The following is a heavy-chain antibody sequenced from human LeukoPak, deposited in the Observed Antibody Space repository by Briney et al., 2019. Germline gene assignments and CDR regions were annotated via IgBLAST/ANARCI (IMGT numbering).Heavy chain of an antibody. CDR2: INPNSGGT. D-gene: IGHD3-22*01. CDR3: ARDNYYDSSGYLFDY. CDR1: GYTFTGYY. V-gene: IGHV1-2*02. J-gene: IGHJ4*02. Sequence: GASAKVSCKASGYTFTGYYMHWVRQAPGQGLEWMGWINPNSGGTNYAQKFQGRVTMTRDTSISTAYMELSRLRSDDTAVYYCARDNYYDSSGYLFDYWGQGTLVTVSS.